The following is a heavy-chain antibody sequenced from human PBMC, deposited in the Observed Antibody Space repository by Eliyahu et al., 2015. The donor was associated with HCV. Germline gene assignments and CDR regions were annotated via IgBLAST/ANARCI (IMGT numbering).Heavy chain of an antibody. Sequence: EVQLLESGGDLVQPGGSLRLSCAASGFTFSTSAMTWVRQAPGKGGAWVSVISASGGSTYFADSVKGRFTISRDNSKNTLSLQMNSLRAEDTAVYYCAKVPPHVLVNYFDYWGPGILVTVSS. CDR1: GFTFSTSA. V-gene: IGHV3-23*01. CDR3: AKVPPHVLVNYFDY. J-gene: IGHJ4*02. CDR2: ISASGGST.